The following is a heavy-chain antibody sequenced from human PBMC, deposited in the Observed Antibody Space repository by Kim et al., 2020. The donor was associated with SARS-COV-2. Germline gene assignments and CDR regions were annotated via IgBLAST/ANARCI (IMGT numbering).Heavy chain of an antibody. CDR3: ARGSYSYGTLFDY. V-gene: IGHV1-69*01. D-gene: IGHD5-18*01. Sequence: YAQKFQSRGTITADETTSTAYMELSSLRSEDTAVYYCARGSYSYGTLFDYWGQGTLVTVSS. J-gene: IGHJ4*02.